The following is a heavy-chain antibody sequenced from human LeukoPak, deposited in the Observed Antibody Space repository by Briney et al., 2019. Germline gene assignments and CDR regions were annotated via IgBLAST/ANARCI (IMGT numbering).Heavy chain of an antibody. CDR3: AKDGLSAYSSGWSHFDY. Sequence: GGSLRLSCAASGFTFSSYGMHWVRQAPGKGLEWVAVIWYDGSNKYYADSVEGRFTISRDNSKNTLYLQMNSLRAEDTAVYYCAKDGLSAYSSGWSHFDYWGQGTLVTVSS. V-gene: IGHV3-33*06. D-gene: IGHD6-19*01. CDR2: IWYDGSNK. CDR1: GFTFSSYG. J-gene: IGHJ4*02.